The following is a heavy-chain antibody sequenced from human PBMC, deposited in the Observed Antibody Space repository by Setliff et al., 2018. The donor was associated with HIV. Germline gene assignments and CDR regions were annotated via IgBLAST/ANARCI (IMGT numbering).Heavy chain of an antibody. V-gene: IGHV4-59*03. D-gene: IGHD2-15*01. CDR2: VHYSGNT. J-gene: IGHJ4*02. Sequence: SETLSLTCSVSGVSMTNNYWTWIRQSPGKGLEWIGYVHYSGNTRYNPSLKSRVTISVDTSKNKFSLKLSSVTAAGTAVYYCAREKVAWTVSDSFFEFWAQGVPVTVSS. CDR1: GVSMTNNY. CDR3: AREKVAWTVSDSFFEF.